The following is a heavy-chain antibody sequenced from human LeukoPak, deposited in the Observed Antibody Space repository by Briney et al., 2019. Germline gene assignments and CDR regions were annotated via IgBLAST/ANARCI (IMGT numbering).Heavy chain of an antibody. Sequence: ASVTVSCKASGYTFTSYAMHWVRQAPGQRLEWMGWINAGNGNTKYSQKFQGRVTITRDTSASTAYMELSSLRSEDTAVYYCARDGLAYDILTGHRTYYFDYWGQGTLVTVSS. CDR1: GYTFTSYA. CDR2: INAGNGNT. V-gene: IGHV1-3*01. J-gene: IGHJ4*02. CDR3: ARDGLAYDILTGHRTYYFDY. D-gene: IGHD3-9*01.